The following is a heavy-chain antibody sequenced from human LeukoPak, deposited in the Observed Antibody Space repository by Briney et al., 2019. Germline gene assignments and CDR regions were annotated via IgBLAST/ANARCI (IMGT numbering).Heavy chain of an antibody. CDR1: GFTFSSYS. CDR3: ARAMDCSGGSCYSHYAFDI. V-gene: IGHV3-21*01. J-gene: IGHJ3*02. CDR2: ISSSSSYI. Sequence: GGSLRPSCAASGFTFSSYSMNWVRQAPGKGLEWVSSISSSSSYIYYADSVKGRFTISRDNAKNSLYLQMNSLRAEDTAVYYCARAMDCSGGSCYSHYAFDIWGQGTMVTVSS. D-gene: IGHD2-15*01.